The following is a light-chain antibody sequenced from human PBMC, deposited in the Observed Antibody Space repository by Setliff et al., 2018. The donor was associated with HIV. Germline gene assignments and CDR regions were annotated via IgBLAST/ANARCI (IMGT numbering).Light chain of an antibody. Sequence: SALTQPASVSGSPGQSITISCTGTSSDIGGYNYVSWYQQHPGKAPKLVISEVSNRPSGLSNRFSGSKSGDTASLTISGLQTEDEADYYCASHRDTNTLEVFGTGTKVTVL. CDR3: ASHRDTNTLEV. J-gene: IGLJ1*01. CDR2: EVS. CDR1: SSDIGGYNY. V-gene: IGLV2-14*01.